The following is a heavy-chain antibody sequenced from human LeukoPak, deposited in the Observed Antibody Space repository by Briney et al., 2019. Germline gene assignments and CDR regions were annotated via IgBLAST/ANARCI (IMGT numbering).Heavy chain of an antibody. CDR3: ARTLEWTQDGRGYYYMDV. V-gene: IGHV4-4*07. D-gene: IGHD3-3*01. Sequence: SETLSLTCTVSGGSISSYYWSWIRQPAGKGLEWIGRIYTSRSTNYNPSLKSRVTMSVDTSKNQFSLKLSSVTAADTAVYYCARTLEWTQDGRGYYYMDVWGKGTTVTVSS. CDR1: GGSISSYY. CDR2: IYTSRST. J-gene: IGHJ6*03.